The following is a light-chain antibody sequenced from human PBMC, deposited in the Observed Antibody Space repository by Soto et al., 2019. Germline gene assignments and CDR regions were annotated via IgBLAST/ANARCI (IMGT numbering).Light chain of an antibody. Sequence: DIQITQSPSPLSASVGDRVTITCRASQSISSYLNWYQQKPGKAPNLLIYAASSLQSGVPSRFGGSGSGTDFTLTISSLQPEDFATYYCQQSYSTPYTFGQGTKLEIK. J-gene: IGKJ2*01. CDR1: QSISSY. CDR2: AAS. CDR3: QQSYSTPYT. V-gene: IGKV1-39*01.